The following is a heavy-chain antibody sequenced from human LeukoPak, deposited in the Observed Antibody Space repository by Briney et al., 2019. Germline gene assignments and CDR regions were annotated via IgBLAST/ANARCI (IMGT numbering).Heavy chain of an antibody. D-gene: IGHD3-10*01. J-gene: IGHJ4*02. Sequence: GGSLRLSCAASGFTFSRYWMQWVRQAPGKGLVSVSHIVSDGSSTTYADSVKGRFTTSRDNAKNTLYLQMNSLRAEDTAVYYCVRDNYGVDYWGQGTLVTVSS. V-gene: IGHV3-74*03. CDR1: GFTFSRYW. CDR3: VRDNYGVDY. CDR2: IVSDGSST.